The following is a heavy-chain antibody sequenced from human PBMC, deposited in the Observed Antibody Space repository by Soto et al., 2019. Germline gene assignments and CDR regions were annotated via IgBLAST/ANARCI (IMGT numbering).Heavy chain of an antibody. D-gene: IGHD3-10*02. J-gene: IGHJ6*02. CDR3: ARGDYYIPGKYYQSLIYYYVMDV. CDR2: IIPIFGTA. V-gene: IGHV1-69*01. CDR1: GGTLSNYA. Sequence: QVQLVQSGADVKKPGSSLRVSCKASGGTLSNYAVSWVRQAPGQGLEWMGGIIPIFGTANYGQKYHGRVTITADESTSTAYMELSSLRSEDTAVYYCARGDYYIPGKYYQSLIYYYVMDVWGQGTTVTVSS.